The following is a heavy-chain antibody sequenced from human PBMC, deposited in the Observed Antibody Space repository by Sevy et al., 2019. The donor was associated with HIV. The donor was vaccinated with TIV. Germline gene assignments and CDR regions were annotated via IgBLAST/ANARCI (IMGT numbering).Heavy chain of an antibody. CDR2: IIPILGIA. D-gene: IGHD3-10*01. Sequence: ASVKVSCKASGGTFSSYAISWVRQAPGQGLEWMGGIIPILGIANYAQKFQGRVTITADKSTSTAYMELSSLRSEDTAVYYCARTGDPYYYYYMDVWGKGTTVTVSS. J-gene: IGHJ6*03. CDR1: GGTFSSYA. V-gene: IGHV1-69*10. CDR3: ARTGDPYYYYYMDV.